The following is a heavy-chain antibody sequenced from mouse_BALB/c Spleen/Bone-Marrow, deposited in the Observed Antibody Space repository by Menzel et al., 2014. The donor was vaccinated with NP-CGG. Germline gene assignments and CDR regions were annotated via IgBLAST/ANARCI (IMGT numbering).Heavy chain of an antibody. Sequence: EVQLVESGGGLVKPGGSLKLSCAASGFTFSSYAMSLVRQTPEKRLEWVATISSGGSYTYYPDSVKGRFTISRDNAKNTLYLKMSSLRSEDTAMYDCERHGIKRLLDYWGQGTTLTVSS. CDR2: ISSGGSYT. CDR3: ERHGIKRLLDY. CDR1: GFTFSSYA. D-gene: IGHD2-4*01. V-gene: IGHV5-9-3*01. J-gene: IGHJ2*01.